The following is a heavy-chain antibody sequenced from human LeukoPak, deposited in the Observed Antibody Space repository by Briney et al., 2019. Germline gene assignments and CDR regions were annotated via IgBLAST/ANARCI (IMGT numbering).Heavy chain of an antibody. Sequence: SETLSLTCTVSGGSVSSGSYYWCWIRQPPGKGLEWIGYIYYSGSTNYNPSLKSRVTISVDTSKNQFSLKLSSVTAADTAVYYCARGEYSSSWYELEYFQHWGQGTLVTVSS. D-gene: IGHD6-13*01. CDR3: ARGEYSSSWYELEYFQH. CDR2: IYYSGST. V-gene: IGHV4-61*01. CDR1: GGSVSSGSYY. J-gene: IGHJ1*01.